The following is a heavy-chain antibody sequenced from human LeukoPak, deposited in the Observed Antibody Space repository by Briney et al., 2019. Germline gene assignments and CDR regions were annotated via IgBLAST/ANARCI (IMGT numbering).Heavy chain of an antibody. CDR3: TTDAGYTSRWYNY. D-gene: IGHD6-13*01. CDR1: GFTFNSYA. J-gene: IGHJ4*02. CDR2: IKSKIDGGTT. V-gene: IGHV3-15*01. Sequence: GGSLRLSCAASGFTFNSYAMSWVRQGTGKRLEWVGRIKSKIDGGTTDYAAPVKGRFTISRDDSRNTLYLQMNSLKTEDTAVYYCTTDAGYTSRWYNYWGQGTLVTVSS.